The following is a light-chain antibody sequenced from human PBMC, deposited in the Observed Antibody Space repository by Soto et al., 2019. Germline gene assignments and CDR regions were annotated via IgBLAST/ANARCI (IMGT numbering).Light chain of an antibody. CDR2: EVS. CDR3: SSYTSSSPYG. J-gene: IGLJ1*01. CDR1: SSDVGGYNY. Sequence: QSVLTPPASVSSSPGQSITISRTGTSSDVGGYNYVSWYQQHPRKAPKLMIYEVSNRPSGVSNRFSGSKSGNTASLTISGLQAEDEADYYCSSYTSSSPYGFGTGTKVTVL. V-gene: IGLV2-14*01.